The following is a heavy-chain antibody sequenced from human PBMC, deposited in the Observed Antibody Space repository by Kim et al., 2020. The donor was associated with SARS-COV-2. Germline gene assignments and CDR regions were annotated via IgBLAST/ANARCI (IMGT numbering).Heavy chain of an antibody. Sequence: ASVKVSCKASGYTFTSYDINWVRQATGQGLEWMGWMNPNSGNTGYAQKFQGRVTMTRNTSISTAYMELSSLRSEDTAVYYCARGRTIFGVAIPVGGDFDYWGQGTLVTVSS. CDR3: ARGRTIFGVAIPVGGDFDY. D-gene: IGHD3-3*01. V-gene: IGHV1-8*01. J-gene: IGHJ4*02. CDR1: GYTFTSYD. CDR2: MNPNSGNT.